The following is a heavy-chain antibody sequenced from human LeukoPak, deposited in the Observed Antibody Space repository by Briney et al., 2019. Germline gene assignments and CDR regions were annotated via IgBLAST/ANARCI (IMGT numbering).Heavy chain of an antibody. J-gene: IGHJ4*02. D-gene: IGHD3-22*01. V-gene: IGHV4-4*07. CDR1: GGSISSYY. Sequence: TPSETLSLTCTVSGGSISSYYWSWIRQPAGKGLEWIGRIYTSGSTNYNPSLKSRVTISVDTSKNQFSLNLNSVTAADTAVYYCALWGYFDSSGRHFWGQGTLVTVSS. CDR3: ALWGYFDSSGRHF. CDR2: IYTSGST.